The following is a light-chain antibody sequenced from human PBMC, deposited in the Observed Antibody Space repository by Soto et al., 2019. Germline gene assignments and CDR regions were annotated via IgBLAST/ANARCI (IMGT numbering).Light chain of an antibody. CDR2: DAS. CDR1: QSVSSS. V-gene: IGKV3D-20*02. J-gene: IGKJ1*01. CDR3: QQRGNRPPWT. Sequence: EIVLTQSPGTLSLSPGERATVSCRASQSVSSSYLAWYQHKPGQAPRLLIYDASNRATGIPARFSGSGSGTDFTLTISSLEPEDFAVYYCQQRGNRPPWTFGQGTKVDIK.